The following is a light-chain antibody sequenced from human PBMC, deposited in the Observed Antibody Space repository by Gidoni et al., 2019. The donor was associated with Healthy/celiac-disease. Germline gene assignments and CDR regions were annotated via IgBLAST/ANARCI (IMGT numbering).Light chain of an antibody. Sequence: DIQMTQSPSSLSASVGDRVTITCRASKSISSYLNWYQQKPGKAPKLLIYAASSLQSGVPSRFSGSGSGTDFTLTISSLQPEDFATYYCQQSYSTPPCSFGQGTKLEIK. J-gene: IGKJ2*04. V-gene: IGKV1-39*01. CDR1: KSISSY. CDR2: AAS. CDR3: QQSYSTPPCS.